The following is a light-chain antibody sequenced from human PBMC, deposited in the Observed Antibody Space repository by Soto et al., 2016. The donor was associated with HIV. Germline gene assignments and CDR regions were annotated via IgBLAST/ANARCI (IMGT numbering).Light chain of an antibody. CDR1: DIGTKS. J-gene: IGLJ2*01. CDR3: QVWDTDTDHVI. V-gene: IGLV3-21*03. Sequence: SYVVTQSPSVSVAPGKTARITCGGNDIGTKSVHWYQHRPGQAPVLVVYDDSDRPSGIPERFSGSNSGNTATLTISRVEAGDEADYYCQVWDTDTDHVIFGGGTKLTVL. CDR2: DDS.